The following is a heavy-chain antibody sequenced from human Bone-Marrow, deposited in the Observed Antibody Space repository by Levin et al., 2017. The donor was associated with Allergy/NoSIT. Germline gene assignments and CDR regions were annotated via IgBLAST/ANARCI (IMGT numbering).Heavy chain of an antibody. CDR3: AAFITLVRGVPKSYFDY. CDR1: GYTFTSFG. D-gene: IGHD3-10*01. V-gene: IGHV1-18*01. J-gene: IGHJ4*02. CDR2: ISAHNGNT. Sequence: ASVKVSCKASGYTFTSFGINWVRQAPGQGLEWMGWISAHNGNTYFAQKFQGRVTMTTDTSTSTAYIELRSLRSDDTAVYYCAAFITLVRGVPKSYFDYWGQGTLVTVSS.